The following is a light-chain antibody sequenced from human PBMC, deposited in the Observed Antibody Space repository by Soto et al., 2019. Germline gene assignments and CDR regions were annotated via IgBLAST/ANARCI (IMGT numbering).Light chain of an antibody. CDR2: AAS. CDR3: QQVDSYPLT. J-gene: IGKJ4*01. V-gene: IGKV1-9*01. CDR1: QGISSY. Sequence: DIQLTQSPSFLSASVGDRVTITCRASQGISSYLAWYQEKPGKAPKLLIYAASTLQSGVPSRFSGSGSGTEFTLTISSLQPEDFATYSCQQVDSYPLTFGGGNKVEIK.